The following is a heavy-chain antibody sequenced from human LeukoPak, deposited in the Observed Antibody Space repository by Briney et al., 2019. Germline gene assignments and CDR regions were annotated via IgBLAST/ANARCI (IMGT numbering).Heavy chain of an antibody. V-gene: IGHV1-18*01. J-gene: IGHJ3*02. Sequence: ASVKVSCKASGYTFTTYGISWVRQAPGQGLEWMGWISAYNGNTNYAQKLQGRVTMTTDTSTSTAYMELRSLRSDDTAVYYCAGAGIAVAGPDAFDIWGQGTMVTVSS. CDR1: GYTFTTYG. D-gene: IGHD6-19*01. CDR2: ISAYNGNT. CDR3: AGAGIAVAGPDAFDI.